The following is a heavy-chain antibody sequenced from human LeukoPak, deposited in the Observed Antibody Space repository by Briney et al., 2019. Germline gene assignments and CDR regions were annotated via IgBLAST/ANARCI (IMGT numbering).Heavy chain of an antibody. CDR2: INPNSGGT. V-gene: IGHV1-2*02. CDR3: ARGGLGGDYVGF. J-gene: IGHJ4*02. CDR1: GYTFTSYG. D-gene: IGHD4-17*01. Sequence: ASVKVSCKASGYTFTSYGISWVRQAPGQGLEWMGWINPNSGGTNYAQKFQGRVTMTRDTSISTAYMELSRLRSDDTAVYYRARGGLGGDYVGFWGQGTLVTVSS.